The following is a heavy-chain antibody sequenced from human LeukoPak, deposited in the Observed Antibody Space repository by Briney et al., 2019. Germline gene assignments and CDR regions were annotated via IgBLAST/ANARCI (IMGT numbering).Heavy chain of an antibody. CDR3: ARERSSGYYTEDAFDI. J-gene: IGHJ3*02. Sequence: GESLKISCKASGYSFTSYWIGWVRQMPEKGLERMGIIYPGDSDTRYSPSFQGQITISADKSISTAYLQWSSLKASDTAMYYCARERSSGYYTEDAFDIWGQGTMVTVSS. CDR2: IYPGDSDT. D-gene: IGHD3-22*01. CDR1: GYSFTSYW. V-gene: IGHV5-51*01.